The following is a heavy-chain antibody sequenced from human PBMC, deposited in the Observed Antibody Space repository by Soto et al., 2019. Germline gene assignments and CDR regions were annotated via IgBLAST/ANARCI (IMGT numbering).Heavy chain of an antibody. CDR1: GGSISSSSYY. CDR2: IYYSGST. D-gene: IGHD6-19*01. CDR3: ATYGYSSGLPSGYYYGMDV. V-gene: IGHV4-39*01. J-gene: IGHJ6*02. Sequence: PSETLSLTCTVSGGSISSSSYYWGWIRQPPGKGLEWIGSIYYSGSTYYNPSLKSRVTISVDTSKNQFSLKLSSVTAADTAVYYCATYGYSSGLPSGYYYGMDVWGQGTTVTVSS.